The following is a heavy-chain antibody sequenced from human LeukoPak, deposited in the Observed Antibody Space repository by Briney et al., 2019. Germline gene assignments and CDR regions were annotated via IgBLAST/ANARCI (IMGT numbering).Heavy chain of an antibody. V-gene: IGHV3-23*01. CDR2: ISGNGDSR. J-gene: IGHJ4*02. Sequence: PGGSLRLSCAASGFTFTSYAMSWVRQAPGKGLEWVSSISGNGDSRNYADSVKGRFTISRDNSKSTLSLQMNSLRAEDTAIYYCATYRQVLLPFESWGQGTLVTVSS. CDR3: ATYRQVLLPFES. CDR1: GFTFTSYA. D-gene: IGHD2-8*02.